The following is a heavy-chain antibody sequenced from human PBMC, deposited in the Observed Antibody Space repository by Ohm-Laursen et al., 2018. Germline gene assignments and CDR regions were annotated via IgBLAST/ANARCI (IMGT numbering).Heavy chain of an antibody. CDR3: ARFLTMVRGVRAAYGMDV. Sequence: SLRLSCAASGFTFSSYAMSWVRQAPGKGLEWVSAISGSGGSTYYADSVKGRFTISRDNSKNTLYLQMNSLRAEDTAVYYCARFLTMVRGVRAAYGMDVWGQGTTVTVSS. D-gene: IGHD3-10*01. CDR2: ISGSGGST. V-gene: IGHV3-23*01. CDR1: GFTFSSYA. J-gene: IGHJ6*02.